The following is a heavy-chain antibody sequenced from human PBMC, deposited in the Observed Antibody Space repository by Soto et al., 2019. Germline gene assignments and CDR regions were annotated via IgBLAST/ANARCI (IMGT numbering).Heavy chain of an antibody. Sequence: GGSLRLSCAASGFTFSSFEMNWVRQAPGKGPEWVSYISNSGNTIYYAGSVKGRFTISRDNAKNSLYLQMNSLRAEDTAVYYCARAFSGSYYRYFQNWGQGTLVTVSS. CDR3: ARAFSGSYYRYFQN. CDR2: ISNSGNTI. J-gene: IGHJ1*01. D-gene: IGHD1-26*01. CDR1: GFTFSSFE. V-gene: IGHV3-48*03.